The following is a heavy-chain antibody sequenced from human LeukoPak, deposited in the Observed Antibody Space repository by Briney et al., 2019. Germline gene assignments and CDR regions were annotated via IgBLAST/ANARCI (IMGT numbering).Heavy chain of an antibody. V-gene: IGHV3-21*01. CDR3: ASSAPSDI. Sequence: GGSLRLSCAASGFAVSRNYYMNWVRQAPGKGLEWVSSISSSNNYIYYADSVKGRFTISRDNAKNSLYLQMNSLRAEDTAVYYCASSAPSDIWGRGTMVTVSS. CDR1: GFAVSRNYY. J-gene: IGHJ3*02. CDR2: ISSSNNYI.